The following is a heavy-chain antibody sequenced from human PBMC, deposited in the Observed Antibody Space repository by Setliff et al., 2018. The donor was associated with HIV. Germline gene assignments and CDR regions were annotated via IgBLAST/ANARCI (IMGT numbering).Heavy chain of an antibody. Sequence: ASVKVSCKPSGYSFTNHYMRWVRQAPGQGLEWMGVINPTGGSTRNTQKFQGRVAMTRDTSTSTVYMELSSLRSEDTAVYYCARDFGGYCSSMSCPGLFDPQGQGTLVTV. CDR3: ARDFGGYCSSMSCPGLFDP. V-gene: IGHV1-46*01. D-gene: IGHD2-2*01. CDR1: GYSFTNHY. J-gene: IGHJ5*02. CDR2: INPTGGST.